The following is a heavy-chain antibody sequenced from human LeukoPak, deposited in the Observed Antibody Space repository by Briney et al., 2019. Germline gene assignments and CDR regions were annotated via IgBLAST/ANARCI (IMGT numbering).Heavy chain of an antibody. J-gene: IGHJ4*02. CDR2: ISSSSSTI. CDR1: GVTFITSS. CDR3: ARDSSPDY. Sequence: GGSLRLSCAASGVTFITSSMRWVRQALEEGLEWVSYISSSSSTIYHAASVKSRFTISRDNAKNSLYLQMNSLRAEDTAVYYCARDSSPDYWGQGTLVTVSS. V-gene: IGHV3-48*01. D-gene: IGHD6-13*01.